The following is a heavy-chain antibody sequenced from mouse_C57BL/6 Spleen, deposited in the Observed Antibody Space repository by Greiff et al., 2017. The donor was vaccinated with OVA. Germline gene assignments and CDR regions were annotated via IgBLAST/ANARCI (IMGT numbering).Heavy chain of an antibody. Sequence: EVKLMESGGGLVKPGGSLKLSCAASGFTFSSYAMSWVRQTPEKRLEWVATISDGGSYTYYPDNVKGRFTISRDNAKNNLYLQMSHLKSEDTAMYYCARDPATVVALYAMDYWGQGTSVTVSS. J-gene: IGHJ4*01. CDR2: ISDGGSYT. D-gene: IGHD1-1*01. CDR1: GFTFSSYA. V-gene: IGHV5-4*01. CDR3: ARDPATVVALYAMDY.